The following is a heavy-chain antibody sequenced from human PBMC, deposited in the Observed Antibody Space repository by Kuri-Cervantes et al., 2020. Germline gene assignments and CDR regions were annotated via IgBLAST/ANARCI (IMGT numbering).Heavy chain of an antibody. V-gene: IGHV3-21*01. CDR3: ASQGYCSGGSCYDY. D-gene: IGHD2-15*01. CDR1: GFTFSSYS. Sequence: GGSLRLSCAASGFTFSSYSMNWVRQAPGKGLEWVSSISSSSSYIYYADSVKGRFTISRDNAKNSLYLQMNSLRAEDTAVYYCASQGYCSGGSCYDYWGQGTLVTSPQ. CDR2: ISSSSSYI. J-gene: IGHJ4*02.